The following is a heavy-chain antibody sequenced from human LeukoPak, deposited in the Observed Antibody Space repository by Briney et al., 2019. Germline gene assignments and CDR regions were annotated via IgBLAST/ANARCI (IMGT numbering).Heavy chain of an antibody. D-gene: IGHD3-16*01. CDR2: ISVYNDKT. CDR1: GYTFTSYG. J-gene: IGHJ6*03. V-gene: IGHV1-18*01. CDR3: ARGGTPSYYYYMDV. Sequence: PSVTLSCKASGYTFTSYGITWVRQAPGEGLEWMGWISVYNDKTNYAQKLQGRVTMTTETSTSTAYMELRSLRSDDTAVYYCARGGTPSYYYYMDVWGKGTTVTISS.